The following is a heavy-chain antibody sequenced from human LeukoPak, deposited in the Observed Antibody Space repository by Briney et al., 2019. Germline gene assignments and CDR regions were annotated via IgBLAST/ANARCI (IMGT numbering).Heavy chain of an antibody. CDR1: GFTFSSYS. V-gene: IGHV3-21*01. CDR2: ISSSSSYI. CDR3: ARGLWVYDFWSGYYTRFDP. Sequence: PGGSLRLSCAASGFTFSSYSMNWVRQAPGKGLEWVSSISSSSSYIYYADSVKGRFTISRDNAKNLLYLQMNSLRAEDTAVYYCARGLWVYDFWSGYYTRFDPWGQGTLVTVSS. J-gene: IGHJ5*02. D-gene: IGHD3-3*01.